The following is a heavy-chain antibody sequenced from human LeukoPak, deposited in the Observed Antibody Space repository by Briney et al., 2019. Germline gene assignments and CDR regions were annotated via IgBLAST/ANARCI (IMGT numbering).Heavy chain of an antibody. V-gene: IGHV4-59*01. CDR2: INHRGTT. J-gene: IGHJ3*01. CDR1: GFTFSSYA. D-gene: IGHD1-26*01. Sequence: GSLRISCAASGFTFSSYATSWVRQPPGKGLEWIGYINHRGTTKSNPSLKSRVTMSLDASKSQVSLNLNSVTAADTAIYYCARDRSGSYYTFDVWGQGTVVTVSS. CDR3: ARDRSGSYYTFDV.